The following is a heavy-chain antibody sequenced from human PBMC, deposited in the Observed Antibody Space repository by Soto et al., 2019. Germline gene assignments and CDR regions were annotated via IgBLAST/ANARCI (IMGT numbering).Heavy chain of an antibody. CDR1: VFTFSSYW. CDR2: INSDGSST. V-gene: IGHV3-74*01. D-gene: IGHD3-22*01. Sequence: PWGSLRLSCSASVFTFSSYWMHWFRQAPGKGLVWVSRINSDGSSTSYADSVKGRFTISRDNAKNTLYLQMNSLRAEDTAVYYCARCGSYYDSSGYYFDYWGQGTLVTVSS. CDR3: ARCGSYYDSSGYYFDY. J-gene: IGHJ4*02.